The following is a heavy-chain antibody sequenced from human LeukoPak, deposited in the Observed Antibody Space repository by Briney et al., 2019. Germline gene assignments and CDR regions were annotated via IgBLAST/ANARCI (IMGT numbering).Heavy chain of an antibody. CDR3: ARGPPYCSSTSCSPPDY. V-gene: IGHV3-23*01. D-gene: IGHD2-2*01. J-gene: IGHJ4*02. CDR1: GFTFSSYG. CDR2: ISGSGGST. Sequence: PGGSLRLSCAASGFTFSSYGMSWVRQAPGKGLEWVSAISGSGGSTYYADSVKGRFTISRDNSKNTLYLQMNSLRAEDMAVYYCARGPPYCSSTSCSPPDYWGQGTLVTVSS.